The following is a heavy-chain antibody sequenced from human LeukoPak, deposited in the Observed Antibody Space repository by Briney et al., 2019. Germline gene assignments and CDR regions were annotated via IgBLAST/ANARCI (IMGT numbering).Heavy chain of an antibody. V-gene: IGHV3-30*18. D-gene: IGHD6-19*01. Sequence: PGGSLRLSCAASGFTFSSYGMHWVRQAPGKGLEWVAVISYDGSNKYYADSVKGRFTISRDNSKNTLYLQMNSLRAEDTAVYYCAKDSSGWYSLRGGWFDPWGQGTLVTVSS. CDR2: ISYDGSNK. CDR3: AKDSSGWYSLRGGWFDP. J-gene: IGHJ5*02. CDR1: GFTFSSYG.